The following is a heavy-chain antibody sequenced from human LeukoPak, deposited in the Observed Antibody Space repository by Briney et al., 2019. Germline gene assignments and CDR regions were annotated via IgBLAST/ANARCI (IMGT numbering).Heavy chain of an antibody. CDR2: IYSGGST. CDR1: GFTVSSNY. Sequence: PGGSLRLSCAASGFTVSSNYMSWVRQAPGKGLEWVSVIYSGGSTYYADSVKGRFTISRDNSKNTLYLQMNSLRAEDTAVYYCAKGWGVAAAGTEGDFDYWGQGTLVTVSS. J-gene: IGHJ4*02. CDR3: AKGWGVAAAGTEGDFDY. D-gene: IGHD6-13*01. V-gene: IGHV3-53*01.